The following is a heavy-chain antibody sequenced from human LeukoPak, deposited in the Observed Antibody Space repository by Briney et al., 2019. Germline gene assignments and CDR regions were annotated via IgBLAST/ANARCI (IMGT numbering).Heavy chain of an antibody. Sequence: SETLSLTCAVYGGSFSGYYWSWIRQPPGKGLEWIGEINHSGSTNYNPSLKSRVTISVDTSKNQFSLKLSSVTAADTAVYYCARHYYGSGSYSGYYYYYMDVWGKGTTVTISS. D-gene: IGHD3-10*01. J-gene: IGHJ6*03. CDR3: ARHYYGSGSYSGYYYYYMDV. CDR2: INHSGST. CDR1: GGSFSGYY. V-gene: IGHV4-34*01.